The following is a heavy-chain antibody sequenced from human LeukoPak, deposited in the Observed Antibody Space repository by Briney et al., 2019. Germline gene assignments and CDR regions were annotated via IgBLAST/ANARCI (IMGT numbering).Heavy chain of an antibody. CDR1: GFTFDVYA. Sequence: GGSLRLSCAASGFTFDVYAMHWVRQAPGKGLEWVSLISWDGGSTYYADSVKGRFTISRDNSKNSLYLQMNSLRAEDTALYYCAKDGGLQTPLYYYYYMDVWGKGTTVTVSS. D-gene: IGHD4-11*01. V-gene: IGHV3-43D*03. CDR2: ISWDGGST. J-gene: IGHJ6*03. CDR3: AKDGGLQTPLYYYYYMDV.